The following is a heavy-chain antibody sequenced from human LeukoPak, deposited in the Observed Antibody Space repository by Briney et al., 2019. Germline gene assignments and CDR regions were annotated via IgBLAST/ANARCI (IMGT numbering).Heavy chain of an antibody. CDR1: GGSISSSSYY. V-gene: IGHV4-39*07. CDR2: IYYSGST. Sequence: SETLSLTCTVSGGSISSSSYYWGWIRQPPGTGLEWIGSIYYSGSTYYNPSLKSRVTISVDTSKNQFSLKLSSVTAADTAVYYCARGEYYGSGSYGWFDPWGQGTLVTVSS. D-gene: IGHD3-10*01. J-gene: IGHJ5*02. CDR3: ARGEYYGSGSYGWFDP.